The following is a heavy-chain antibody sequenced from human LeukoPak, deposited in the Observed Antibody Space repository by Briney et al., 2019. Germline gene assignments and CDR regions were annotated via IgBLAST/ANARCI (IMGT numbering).Heavy chain of an antibody. CDR3: ASNQWLVHP. CDR1: GGSISSSSYY. Sequence: ASETLSLTCTVSGGSISSSSYYWGWIPQPPGKGLKWIGSIYYSGSTYYNPSLKSRVTISVDTSKNQFSLKLSSATAADTAVYYCASNQWLVHPWGQGTLVTVSS. V-gene: IGHV4-39*01. CDR2: IYYSGST. J-gene: IGHJ5*02. D-gene: IGHD6-19*01.